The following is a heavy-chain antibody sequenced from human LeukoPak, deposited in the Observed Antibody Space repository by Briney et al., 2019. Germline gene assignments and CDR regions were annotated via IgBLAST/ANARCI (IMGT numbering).Heavy chain of an antibody. Sequence: MPGGSLRLYCAASGFTFSNAWMSWVRQAPRKELECVGRIKSKTDGGTTDYAAPVKGRFTISRDDSKNTLYLQMNSLKTEDTAVYYCTTGCSSTSCYGVWGQGTTVTVSS. D-gene: IGHD2-2*01. V-gene: IGHV3-15*01. CDR2: IKSKTDGGTT. CDR3: TTGCSSTSCYGV. CDR1: GFTFSNAW. J-gene: IGHJ6*02.